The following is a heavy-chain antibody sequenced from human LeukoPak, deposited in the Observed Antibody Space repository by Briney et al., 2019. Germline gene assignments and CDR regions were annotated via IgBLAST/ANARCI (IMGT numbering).Heavy chain of an antibody. J-gene: IGHJ4*02. CDR2: IYYSGST. CDR3: ARHALYGGNSYFDY. Sequence: SETLSLTCTVSGGSVSSSSSYWGWIRQPPGKGLEWIGYIYYSGSTNSNPSLKSRVTISVDTSKNQFSLKLSSVTAADTAVYYCARHALYGGNSYFDYWGQGTLVTVSS. D-gene: IGHD4-23*01. V-gene: IGHV4-61*05. CDR1: GGSVSSSSSY.